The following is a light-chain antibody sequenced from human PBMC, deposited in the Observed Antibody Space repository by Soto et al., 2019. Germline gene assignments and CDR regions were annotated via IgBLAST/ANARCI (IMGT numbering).Light chain of an antibody. V-gene: IGKV3-15*01. CDR2: GAS. CDR3: QQYNNWPQT. J-gene: IGKJ4*01. CDR1: QSVSSN. Sequence: EIVMTQSPATLSVSPGERATLSCRASQSVSSNLAWYQQKPGQAPRLLIYGASTRATGIPARFSGSGSGTEFTLTICSLQSEDFAVYYCQQYNNWPQTFGGGTKVEIK.